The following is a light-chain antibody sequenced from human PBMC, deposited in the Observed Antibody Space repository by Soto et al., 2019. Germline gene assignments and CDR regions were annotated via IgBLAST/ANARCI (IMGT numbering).Light chain of an antibody. CDR1: SSDVGGYNF. V-gene: IGLV2-8*01. CDR3: SSYAGSNVYV. CDR2: EVS. J-gene: IGLJ1*01. Sequence: QSALTQPPSASGSPGQSITISCIGTSSDVGGYNFVSWYQQHPGKAPKVLIFEVSKRPSGVPDRFSGSKSGNTASLTVSGLQAEDEADYYCSSYAGSNVYVFGTGTKVTVL.